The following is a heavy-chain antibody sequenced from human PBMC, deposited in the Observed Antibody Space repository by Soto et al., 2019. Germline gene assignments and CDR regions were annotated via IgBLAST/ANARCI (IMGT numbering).Heavy chain of an antibody. CDR1: GYTFTSYD. CDR2: MNPNSGNT. Sequence: QVQLVQSGAEMKKPGASVKVSCKASGYTFTSYDVNWVRQATGQGLEWMGWMNPNSGNTGYAQKFLGRVTMTRNTSISTAYMELSSLRSEDTAMYYCAREITDYGMDVWGQGTTVTVSS. J-gene: IGHJ6*02. D-gene: IGHD3-16*01. V-gene: IGHV1-8*01. CDR3: AREITDYGMDV.